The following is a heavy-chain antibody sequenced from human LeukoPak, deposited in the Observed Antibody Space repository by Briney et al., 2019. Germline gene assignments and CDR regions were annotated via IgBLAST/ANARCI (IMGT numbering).Heavy chain of an antibody. D-gene: IGHD2-2*01. V-gene: IGHV3-48*03. CDR1: GFTFSSYE. CDR2: ISSSGSTI. J-gene: IGHJ5*02. Sequence: GGSLRLSCAASGFTFSSYEMNWVRQAPGKGLEWVSYISSSGSTIYYADSVKGRLTISRDNAKNSLYLQMNSLRAEDTAVYYCARELGYCSSTSCPNWFDPWGQGTLVTVSS. CDR3: ARELGYCSSTSCPNWFDP.